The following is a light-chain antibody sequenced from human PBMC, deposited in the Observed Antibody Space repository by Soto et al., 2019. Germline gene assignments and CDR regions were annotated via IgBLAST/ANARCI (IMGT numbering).Light chain of an antibody. CDR1: QSVSSN. Sequence: EIEMPQSPATLSVSPGERATLSCRASQSVSSNLAWYQQKPGQAPRLLIYGASTRATGIPARFSGSGSGTEFTLTISSLQSEDFAVYYCQQYNNWPRTFGQGTKV. V-gene: IGKV3-15*01. CDR2: GAS. CDR3: QQYNNWPRT. J-gene: IGKJ1*01.